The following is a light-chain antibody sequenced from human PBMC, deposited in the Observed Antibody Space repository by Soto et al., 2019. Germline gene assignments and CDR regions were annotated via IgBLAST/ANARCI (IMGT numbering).Light chain of an antibody. J-gene: IGKJ1*01. Sequence: EIVMTQSPATLSVSPGERATLSCRASQSVSSNLAWYQQKPGQAPRLLIYGASTRATGIPARFSGSGSGTEFILTISSLQSEDFAVYYCQQYNNWWTFGQGTKVETK. CDR3: QQYNNWWT. V-gene: IGKV3-15*01. CDR1: QSVSSN. CDR2: GAS.